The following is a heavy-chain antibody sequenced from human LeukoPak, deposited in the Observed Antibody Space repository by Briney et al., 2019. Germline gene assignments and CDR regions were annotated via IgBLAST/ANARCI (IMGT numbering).Heavy chain of an antibody. CDR3: ARDAPGDPTYFHY. V-gene: IGHV3-23*01. CDR1: GFTFSTYS. D-gene: IGHD7-27*01. Sequence: RGSLILSCAASGFTFSTYSMSWVRQAPGKGLEGVSAISGSGGSTYYADSVKDRFTSSRDNSKNTVYLEMNSLRAQDTALYYCARDAPGDPTYFHYWRQGTLVT. J-gene: IGHJ4*02. CDR2: ISGSGGST.